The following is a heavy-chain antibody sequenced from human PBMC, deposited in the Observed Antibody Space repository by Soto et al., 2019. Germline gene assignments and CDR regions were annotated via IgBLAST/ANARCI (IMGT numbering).Heavy chain of an antibody. CDR3: AHLPWKQLWPRAPVVY. D-gene: IGHD5-18*01. V-gene: IGHV2-5*02. CDR1: GFSLSTSGVG. CDR2: IYWDDDK. Sequence: SGPTVVNPTQTLTLTCTFSGFSLSTSGVGVGWIRQPPGKALEWLGIIYWDDDKRYSPSLKSRVTITKDTFKNQLVLTMTNMDPVDTATYYCAHLPWKQLWPRAPVVYWGQGTPVTVSS. J-gene: IGHJ4*02.